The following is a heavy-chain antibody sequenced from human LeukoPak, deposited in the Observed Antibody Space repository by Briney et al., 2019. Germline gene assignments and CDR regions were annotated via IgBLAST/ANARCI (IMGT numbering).Heavy chain of an antibody. CDR1: GFTFSTYP. CDR2: ISYDGSNK. Sequence: GGSLRLSCAASGFTFSTYPMHWVRQAPGKGLDWVAVISYDGSNKYYAESVKGRFTISRDNSKNTLYLQMNSLRAEDTAVYYCARDLIGYYYDSSGYYFYWGQGTLVTVSS. D-gene: IGHD3-22*01. CDR3: ARDLIGYYYDSSGYYFY. J-gene: IGHJ4*02. V-gene: IGHV3-30-3*01.